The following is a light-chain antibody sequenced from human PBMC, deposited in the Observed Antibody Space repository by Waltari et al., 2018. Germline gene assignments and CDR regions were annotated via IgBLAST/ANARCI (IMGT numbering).Light chain of an antibody. CDR3: AVWDDSLGGV. CDR2: NDN. CDR1: NSNIGGNS. Sequence: QSVLTQPPSVSGTPGQRVTISCSGSNSNIGGNSVNWYQQLPGTTPKLLIDNDNQGPSGVPDRFSASKSGTAASLAITGLQSEDEADYYCAVWDDSLGGVFGGGTKLTVL. J-gene: IGLJ3*02. V-gene: IGLV1-44*01.